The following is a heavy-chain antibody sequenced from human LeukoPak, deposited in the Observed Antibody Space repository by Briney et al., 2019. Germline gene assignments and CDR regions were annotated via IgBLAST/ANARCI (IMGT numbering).Heavy chain of an antibody. CDR3: ARVGDRRYFDWLLPFDY. Sequence: ASVKVSCKASGYTFTSYGISWVRQAPGQGLEWMGWISAYNGNTNYAQKLQGRVTMTTDTSTSTAYMELRSLRSDDTAVYYCARVGDRRYFDWLLPFDYWGQGTLVTVSS. D-gene: IGHD3-9*01. V-gene: IGHV1-18*01. CDR2: ISAYNGNT. J-gene: IGHJ4*02. CDR1: GYTFTSYG.